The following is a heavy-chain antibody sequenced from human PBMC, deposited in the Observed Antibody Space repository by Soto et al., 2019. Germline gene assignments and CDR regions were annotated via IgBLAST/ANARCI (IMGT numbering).Heavy chain of an antibody. Sequence: QGQLQESGPGLVKPSQTLSLTCTVSGGFFSRGGYHWXWIRQHPGKGLVWIGYIFYSGTAYYNPXXQSXVXXXXXXXXXXXXXXXXXXXXXXXXXXXXXXXXXXXXXEGLWGRGTLVTVSS. J-gene: IGHJ2*01. CDR1: GGFFSRGGYH. CDR3: XXXXXXXXXEGL. CDR2: IFYSGTA. V-gene: IGHV4-31*01.